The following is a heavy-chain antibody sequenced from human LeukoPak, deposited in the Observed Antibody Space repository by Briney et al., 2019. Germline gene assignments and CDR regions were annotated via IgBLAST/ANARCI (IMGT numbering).Heavy chain of an antibody. J-gene: IGHJ6*02. CDR2: ISGSGGIT. CDR3: AKGHTITDFWSGYFVELQDGMDV. Sequence: GGSLRLSCAASGFSFSSYAMSWVRQAPGKGLEWVSSISGSGGITYYADSVKGRFTISRDNSKNTLYLQMNSLRAEDTAVYYCAKGHTITDFWSGYFVELQDGMDVWGQGTTVTVSS. D-gene: IGHD3-3*01. CDR1: GFSFSSYA. V-gene: IGHV3-23*01.